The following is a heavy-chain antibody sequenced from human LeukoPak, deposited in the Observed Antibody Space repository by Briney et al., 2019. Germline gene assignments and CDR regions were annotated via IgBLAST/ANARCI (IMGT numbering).Heavy chain of an antibody. V-gene: IGHV1-8*01. CDR3: ARYYGGNRWNYYYYYYMDV. CDR1: GHTFTSYD. J-gene: IGHJ6*03. Sequence: ASVKVSCKASGHTFTSYDINWVRQATGQGLEWMGWMNPNSGNTGYAQKFQGRVTMTRNTSISTAYMELSSLRSEDTAVYYCARYYGGNRWNYYYYYYMDVWGKGTTVTVSS. CDR2: MNPNSGNT. D-gene: IGHD4-23*01.